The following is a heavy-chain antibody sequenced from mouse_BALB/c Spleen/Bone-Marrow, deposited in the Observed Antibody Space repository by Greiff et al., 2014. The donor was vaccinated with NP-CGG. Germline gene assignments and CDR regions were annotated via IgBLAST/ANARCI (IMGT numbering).Heavy chain of an antibody. CDR3: TRSYERYYAMDY. D-gene: IGHD1-1*01. CDR1: GYTFTSYW. Sequence: VQLQQSGTVLARPGASVKMSCKASGYTFTSYWMHWVKQRPGQGLEWIGAIYPGNSDTSYNQKFKGKAKLTAVTSTSTAYMELSSLTKEDYAVYCYTRSYERYYAMDYWGQGTSVTVSS. CDR2: IYPGNSDT. V-gene: IGHV1-5*01. J-gene: IGHJ4*01.